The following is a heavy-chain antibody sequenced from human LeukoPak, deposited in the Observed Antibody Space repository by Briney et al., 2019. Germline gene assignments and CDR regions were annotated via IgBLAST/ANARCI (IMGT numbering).Heavy chain of an antibody. J-gene: IGHJ3*02. Sequence: ASVKVSCKASGYTFTSYDINWVRQATGQGLEWMGWMNPNSGNTGYAQKFQGRVTITRNTSISTAYMELSSLRFEDTAVYYCARAVRIAAQKSGLKQQRHDAFDIWGQGTMVTVSS. V-gene: IGHV1-8*03. CDR2: MNPNSGNT. D-gene: IGHD6-13*01. CDR1: GYTFTSYD. CDR3: ARAVRIAAQKSGLKQQRHDAFDI.